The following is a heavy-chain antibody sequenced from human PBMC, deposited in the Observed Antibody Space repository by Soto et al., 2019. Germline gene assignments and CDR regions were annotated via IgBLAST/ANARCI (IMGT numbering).Heavy chain of an antibody. CDR1: GYSFTSYW. CDR2: IDPSDSYT. V-gene: IGHV5-10-1*01. Sequence: GESLKISCKGSGYSFTSYWISWVRQMPGKGLEWMGGIDPSDSYTNYSPSFQGHVTISADKSISTAYLQWSSLKASDTAMYYCARHAYYYDSSGYYYYYYGMDVWGQGTTVTVSS. J-gene: IGHJ6*02. D-gene: IGHD3-22*01. CDR3: ARHAYYYDSSGYYYYYYGMDV.